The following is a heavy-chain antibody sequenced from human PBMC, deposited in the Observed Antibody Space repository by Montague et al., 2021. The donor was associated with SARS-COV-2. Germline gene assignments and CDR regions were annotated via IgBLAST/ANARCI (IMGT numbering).Heavy chain of an antibody. CDR1: GFTLSSYA. J-gene: IGHJ6*03. V-gene: IGHV3-30-3*01. CDR2: ISYDGSNK. CDR3: ASSLLWFGESYYYMDV. Sequence: SLRLSCPASGFTLSSYAMHWVRQAPGKGLEWVAVISYDGSNKYYADSVKGRFTISRDNSKNTLYLQMNSLRAEDTAVYYCASSLLWFGESYYYMDVWGRGTTVTVSS. D-gene: IGHD3-10*01.